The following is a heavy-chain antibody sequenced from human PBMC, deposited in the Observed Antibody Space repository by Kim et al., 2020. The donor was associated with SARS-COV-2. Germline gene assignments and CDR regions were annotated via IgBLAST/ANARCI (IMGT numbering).Heavy chain of an antibody. V-gene: IGHV3-11*03. CDR3: AGVEKAASGTPPFDP. J-gene: IGHJ5*02. D-gene: IGHD6-13*01. CDR2: ITTSGVYT. Sequence: GGSLRLSCSASGFTFSDYYIIWIRQAPGKGLEWISYITTSGVYTNYADSIKGRFTISRDNANKSVSLQMNSLRPEDTAVYYCAGVEKAASGTPPFDPWGQGTLVIVSS. CDR1: GFTFSDYY.